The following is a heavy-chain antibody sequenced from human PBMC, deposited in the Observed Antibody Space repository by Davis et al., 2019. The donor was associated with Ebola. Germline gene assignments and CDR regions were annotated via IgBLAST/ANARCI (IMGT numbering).Heavy chain of an antibody. D-gene: IGHD6-13*01. J-gene: IGHJ6*02. V-gene: IGHV4-34*01. Sequence: MPSETLSLTCAVYGGSFSGYYWSWIRQPPGKGLEWIGEINHSGSTNYNPSLKSRVTISVDTSKNQFSLKLSSVTAADTAVYYCARGRARGYGSSWSYYYGMDVWGQGTTVTVSS. CDR3: ARGRARGYGSSWSYYYGMDV. CDR1: GGSFSGYY. CDR2: INHSGST.